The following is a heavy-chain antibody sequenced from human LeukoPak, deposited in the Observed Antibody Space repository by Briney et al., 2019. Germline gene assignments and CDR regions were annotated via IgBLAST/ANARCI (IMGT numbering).Heavy chain of an antibody. CDR3: ARVGAAAGDDY. V-gene: IGHV4-30-2*01. CDR2: IYHSGST. CDR1: GGSFSGYS. Sequence: SETLSLTCAVYGGSFSGYSWSWIRQPPGKGLEWIGYIYHSGSTYYNPSLKSRVTISVDRSKNQFSLKLSSVTAADTAVYYCARVGAAAGDDYWGQGTLVTVSS. J-gene: IGHJ4*02. D-gene: IGHD6-13*01.